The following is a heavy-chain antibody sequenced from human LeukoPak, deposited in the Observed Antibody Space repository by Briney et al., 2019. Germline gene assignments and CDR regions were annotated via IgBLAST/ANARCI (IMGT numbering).Heavy chain of an antibody. CDR2: ISWDGGST. CDR1: GFTFDDYA. J-gene: IGHJ4*02. Sequence: GGSLRLSCAASGFTFDDYAMHWVRQAPGKGLEWVSLISWDGGSTYADSVKGRFTISRDNSRSSLYLQMNSLRAEDSALYYCATYRQVLLPFESWGQGTLVTVSS. V-gene: IGHV3-43D*03. D-gene: IGHD2-8*02. CDR3: ATYRQVLLPFES.